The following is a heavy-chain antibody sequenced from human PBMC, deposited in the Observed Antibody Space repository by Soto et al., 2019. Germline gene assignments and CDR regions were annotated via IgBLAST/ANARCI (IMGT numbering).Heavy chain of an antibody. CDR3: AKEFGSYGDYDGPFDY. CDR2: ISYDGSNK. Sequence: QVQLVESGGGVVQPGRSLRLSCAACGFTFSSYGMHWVRQAPGKGLEWVAVISYDGSNKYYADSVKGRFTISRDNSKNTLYLQMNSLRAEDTAVYYCAKEFGSYGDYDGPFDYWGQGTLVTVSS. J-gene: IGHJ4*02. V-gene: IGHV3-30*18. CDR1: GFTFSSYG. D-gene: IGHD4-17*01.